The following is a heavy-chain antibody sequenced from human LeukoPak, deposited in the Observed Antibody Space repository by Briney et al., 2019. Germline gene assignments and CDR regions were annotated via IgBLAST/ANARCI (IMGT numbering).Heavy chain of an antibody. D-gene: IGHD2-2*01. CDR3: GRVPGPYPTSRFHY. CDR2: IDPNSGGT. J-gene: IGHJ4*02. V-gene: IGHV1-2*02. CDR1: GYTFTDYY. Sequence: ASVKVSCKTSGYTFTDYYMHWVRQAPGQGLEWMGRIDPNSGGTNYAQKFQVRFTMTRDTSIRTVYMQLSGLRSDATAVYYCGRVPGPYPTSRFHYWGKGTLVTVSS.